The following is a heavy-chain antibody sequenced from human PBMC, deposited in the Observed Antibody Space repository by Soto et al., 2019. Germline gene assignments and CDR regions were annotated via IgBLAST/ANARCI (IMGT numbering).Heavy chain of an antibody. CDR1: EFTFSDYY. J-gene: IGHJ4*02. Sequence: LVESGGGLVKPGGSLKLSCAASEFTFSDYYMSWIRQAPGKGLEWVAYISSSGSTIYYADSVKGRFTISRDNAKNSLYMQMNSLRADDTAVYYCSREWISNYGYGSDYWGQGTLVTVSS. D-gene: IGHD4-17*01. CDR2: ISSSGSTI. CDR3: SREWISNYGYGSDY. V-gene: IGHV3-11*01.